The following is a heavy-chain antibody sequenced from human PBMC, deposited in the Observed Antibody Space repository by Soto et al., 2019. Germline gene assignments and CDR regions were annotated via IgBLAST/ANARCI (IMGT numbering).Heavy chain of an antibody. CDR2: IYYSGST. Sequence: QLQLQESGPGLVKPSETLSLTCTVSGGSISSSSYYWGWIRQPPGKGLEWIGSIYYSGSTYYNPSLKSRVTISVDTSKNQFSLKLSSVTAADTAVYYCARGIAAAGTFWFDPWGQGTLVTVSS. J-gene: IGHJ5*02. D-gene: IGHD6-13*01. V-gene: IGHV4-39*01. CDR1: GGSISSSSYY. CDR3: ARGIAAAGTFWFDP.